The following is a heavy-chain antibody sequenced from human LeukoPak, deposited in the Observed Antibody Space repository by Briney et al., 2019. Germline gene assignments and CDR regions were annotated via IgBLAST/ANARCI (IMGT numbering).Heavy chain of an antibody. CDR3: ARAGTPYDYGGPRGAFDI. J-gene: IGHJ3*02. V-gene: IGHV1-18*01. Sequence: GASVKVSCKASGYTFTSYGISWVRQAPGQGLEWMGWISAYNGNTNYAQKLQGRVTMTTDTSTSTAYMELRSLRSDDTAVYYCARAGTPYDYGGPRGAFDIWGQGTMVTVSS. CDR2: ISAYNGNT. D-gene: IGHD4-23*01. CDR1: GYTFTSYG.